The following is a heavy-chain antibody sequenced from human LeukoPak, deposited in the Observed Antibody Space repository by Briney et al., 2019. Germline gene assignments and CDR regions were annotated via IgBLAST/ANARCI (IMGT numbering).Heavy chain of an antibody. CDR1: GFTFSSYS. J-gene: IGHJ3*02. CDR2: ISSSSGYI. CDR3: ARDYLDSSGYYKRSWYGFDM. Sequence: PGGSLRLSCAASGFTFSSYSMNWVGHAPGKGLEGVSSISSSSGYIYYADSVRGRFTISRDNAENSMFLQMNSLSAEDTAVYYCARDYLDSSGYYKRSWYGFDMWGQGTMVTVSS. V-gene: IGHV3-21*06. D-gene: IGHD3-22*01.